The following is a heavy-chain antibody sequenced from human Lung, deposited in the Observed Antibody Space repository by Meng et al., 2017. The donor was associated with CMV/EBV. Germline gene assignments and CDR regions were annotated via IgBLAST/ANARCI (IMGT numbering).Heavy chain of an antibody. J-gene: IGHJ6*02. CDR1: GYTFSNYD. CDR2: MNPNRGNT. V-gene: IGHV1-8*01. D-gene: IGHD2/OR15-2a*01. CDR3: ARGQVQCSTINCHDYRFSGMDV. Sequence: ASVKVSCKASGYTFSNYDIIWVRQASGQGLEWVGWMNPNRGNTAYAQKFQGRVTMTRDTSTSIAYMELSSLRSGDTAVYYCARGQVQCSTINCHDYRFSGMDVWGQGTTVIVSS.